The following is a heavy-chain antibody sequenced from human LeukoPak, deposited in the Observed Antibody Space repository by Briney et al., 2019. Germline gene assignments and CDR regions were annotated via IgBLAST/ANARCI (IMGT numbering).Heavy chain of an antibody. D-gene: IGHD1-26*01. J-gene: IGHJ6*02. CDR2: IYYSGST. CDR3: ARLEVVGATTPYYYYYGMDV. CDR1: GGSISSSSYY. V-gene: IGHV4-39*01. Sequence: SETLSLTCTVSGGSISSSSYYWGWIRQPPGKGLEWIGSIYYSGSTYYNPSLKSRVTISVDTSKYQFSLKLSSVTAADTAVYYCARLEVVGATTPYYYYYGMDVWGQGTTVTVSS.